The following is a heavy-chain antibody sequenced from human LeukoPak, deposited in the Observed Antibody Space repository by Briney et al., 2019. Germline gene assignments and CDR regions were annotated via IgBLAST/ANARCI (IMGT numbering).Heavy chain of an antibody. D-gene: IGHD4-17*01. V-gene: IGHV3-23*01. J-gene: IGHJ5*02. Sequence: GGSLRLSCAASGFTFSSYAMSWVRQAPGKGLEWVSAISGSGGSTYYADSVKGRFTISRDNSKNTLYLQMNSLRAEDTAVYYCARGQTTVTTSGWFDPWGQGTLVTVSS. CDR2: ISGSGGST. CDR3: ARGQTTVTTSGWFDP. CDR1: GFTFSSYA.